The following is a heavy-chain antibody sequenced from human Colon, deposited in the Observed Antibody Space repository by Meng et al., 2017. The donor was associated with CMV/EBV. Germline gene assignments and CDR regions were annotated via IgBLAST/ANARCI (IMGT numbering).Heavy chain of an antibody. Sequence: SGPTLVKPTQTLTLTCTFSGFSLSTSGMRVSWIRQPPGKALEWLARIDWDDDTFYSTSLKTRLTVSKDTSKNQVVLTMTNMDPVDTATYYCARIASGTFHFDDWGQGTLVTVSS. CDR3: ARIASGTFHFDD. CDR2: IDWDDDT. J-gene: IGHJ4*02. CDR1: GFSLSTSGMR. V-gene: IGHV2-70D*14. D-gene: IGHD1-26*01.